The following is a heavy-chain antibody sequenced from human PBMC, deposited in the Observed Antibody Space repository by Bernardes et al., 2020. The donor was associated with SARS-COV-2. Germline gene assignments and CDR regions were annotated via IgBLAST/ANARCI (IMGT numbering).Heavy chain of an antibody. D-gene: IGHD3-10*01. CDR2: FDPEDGET. V-gene: IGHV1-24*01. J-gene: IGHJ6*02. Sequence: ASVKVSCKVSGYTLTELSMHWVRQAPGKGLEWMGGFDPEDGETIYAQKFQGRVTMTEDTSTDTAYMELSSLRSEDTAVYYCATVGITMVRGVTDYYYGMDVWGQGTTVTVSS. CDR3: ATVGITMVRGVTDYYYGMDV. CDR1: GYTLTELS.